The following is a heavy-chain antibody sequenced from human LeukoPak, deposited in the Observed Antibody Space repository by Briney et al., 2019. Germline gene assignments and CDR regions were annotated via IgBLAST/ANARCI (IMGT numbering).Heavy chain of an antibody. J-gene: IGHJ1*01. V-gene: IGHV4-39*01. CDR2: IYYTGST. D-gene: IGHD2-21*02. CDR3: ARHVVVVTAIRNEYFQH. CDR1: GGSVSSSSYY. Sequence: PSETLSLTCSVSGGSVSSSSYYWGWIRQSPGKGLEWIGSIYYTGSTYYNPSLRSRVTKSVDTSKNQFSLKLSSMTAADTAVYYCARHVVVVTAIRNEYFQHWGQGTLVTVSS.